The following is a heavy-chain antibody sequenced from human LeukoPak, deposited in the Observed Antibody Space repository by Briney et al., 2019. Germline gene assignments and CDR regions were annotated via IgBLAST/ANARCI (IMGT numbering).Heavy chain of an antibody. V-gene: IGHV1-3*01. J-gene: IGHJ4*02. D-gene: IGHD2-21*02. CDR3: ARGDAENY. CDR1: GYSFTSYA. Sequence: GASVKVSCKASGYSFTSYAMHWVRQAPGQRLEWMGWINDGNGNTKYSQKFQGRVTMTRDTSASTAYMELSSLRSEDTVVHYCARGDAENYWGQGALVTV. CDR2: INDGNGNT.